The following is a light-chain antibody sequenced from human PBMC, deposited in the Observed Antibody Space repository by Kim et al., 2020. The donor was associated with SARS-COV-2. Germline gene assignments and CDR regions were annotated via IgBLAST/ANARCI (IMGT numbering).Light chain of an antibody. Sequence: SPGERATLSCRASQSVSSSYLSWYQQKPGQPPRLLIYGASTRATGIPARFSGSGSGTDFTLTISSLQPEDFAVYYCQQDYNLPWTFGQGTKVDIK. CDR2: GAS. J-gene: IGKJ1*01. V-gene: IGKV3D-7*01. CDR3: QQDYNLPWT. CDR1: QSVSSSY.